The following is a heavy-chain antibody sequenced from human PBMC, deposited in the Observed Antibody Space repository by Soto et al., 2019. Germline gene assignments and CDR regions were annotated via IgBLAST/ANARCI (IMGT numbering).Heavy chain of an antibody. CDR2: VWNDGDKK. CDR3: VRGGKTAGAFDI. CDR1: GFTFSNYG. D-gene: IGHD3-16*01. Sequence: QVQLVESGGGVVQPGRSLRLSCAASGFTFSNYGMHWVRQAPGKGPEWVAVVWNDGDKKYYEDSVKGRFTISRDNSDNTLFLQMNSLTAEDSAVYYCVRGGKTAGAFDIWGQGTMVTVSS. J-gene: IGHJ3*02. V-gene: IGHV3-33*01.